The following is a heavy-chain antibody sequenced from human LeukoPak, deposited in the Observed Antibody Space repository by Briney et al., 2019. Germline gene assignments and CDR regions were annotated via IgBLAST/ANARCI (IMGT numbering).Heavy chain of an antibody. CDR2: ISAYNGNT. CDR1: GYTFTSYG. V-gene: IGHV1-18*01. Sequence: ASVKVSCTASGYTFTSYGISWVRQAPGQGLEWMGWISAYNGNTNYAQKLQGRVTMTTDTSTSTAYMELRSLRSDDTAVYYCARDPPPAAMVTGFYYYYYGMDVWGQGTTVTVSS. D-gene: IGHD5-18*01. CDR3: ARDPPPAAMVTGFYYYYYGMDV. J-gene: IGHJ6*02.